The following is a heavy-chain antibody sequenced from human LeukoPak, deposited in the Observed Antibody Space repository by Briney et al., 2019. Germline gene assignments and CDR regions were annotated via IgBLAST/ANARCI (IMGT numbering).Heavy chain of an antibody. CDR3: ARGRPIKNWFDP. V-gene: IGHV4-34*01. CDR1: GGSFSGYY. CDR2: INHSGST. D-gene: IGHD2-21*01. J-gene: IGHJ5*02. Sequence: SETLSLTCAVYGGSFSGYYWSWIRQPPGKGLEWIGEINHSGSTNYNPSLKSRVTISVDTSKNQFSLKLSSVTAADTAVYYCARGRPIKNWFDPWGLGTLVTVSS.